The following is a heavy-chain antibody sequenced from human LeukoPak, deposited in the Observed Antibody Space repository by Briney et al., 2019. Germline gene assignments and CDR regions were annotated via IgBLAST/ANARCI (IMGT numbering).Heavy chain of an antibody. Sequence: PSETLSLTCTVSGGSVSSGSYYWSWIRQPPGKGLEWIGYIYYSGSTNYNPSLKSRVTISVDTSKNQFSLKLSSVTAADTAVYYCARGRMSIAVAGTGIYYYYGMDVWGQGTTVTVSS. CDR1: GGSVSSGSYY. CDR3: ARGRMSIAVAGTGIYYYYGMDV. CDR2: IYYSGST. J-gene: IGHJ6*02. V-gene: IGHV4-61*01. D-gene: IGHD6-19*01.